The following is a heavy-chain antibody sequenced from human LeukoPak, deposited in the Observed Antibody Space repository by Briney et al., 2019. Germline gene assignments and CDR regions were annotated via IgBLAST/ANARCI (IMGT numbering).Heavy chain of an antibody. CDR1: GYTFTSYG. CDR2: MNLNSGNT. D-gene: IGHD5-12*01. Sequence: ASVTLSCTASGYTFTSYGNNWVRQANGPGHGLMGWMNLNSGNTGYAQKFQGRVTMTRHTSISTAYMELSSLRSEDTAVYYCARSGYDSLPFYYYYYMDVWGKGTTVTIP. V-gene: IGHV1-8*01. CDR3: ARSGYDSLPFYYYYYMDV. J-gene: IGHJ6*03.